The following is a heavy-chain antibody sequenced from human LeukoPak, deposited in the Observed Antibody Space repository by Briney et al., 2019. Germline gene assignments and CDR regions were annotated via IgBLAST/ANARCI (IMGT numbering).Heavy chain of an antibody. Sequence: GASVKVSCKASGYTFTGYYMHWVRQAPGQGLEWMGRINPNSGGTNYAQQFQGRVTMTRDTSNSTAYVELSRLRSDDTAVYYCARDRGYGIYYYYYMDVWGKGTTVTVSS. J-gene: IGHJ6*03. CDR1: GYTFTGYY. V-gene: IGHV1-2*06. CDR2: INPNSGGT. CDR3: ARDRGYGIYYYYYMDV. D-gene: IGHD5-18*01.